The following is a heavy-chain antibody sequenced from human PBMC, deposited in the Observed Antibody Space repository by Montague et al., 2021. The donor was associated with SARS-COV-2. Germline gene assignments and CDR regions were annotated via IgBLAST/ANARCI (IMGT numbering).Heavy chain of an antibody. CDR1: GGSFSGYY. CDR3: ARASYYYGSGSYCTPCGMDV. CDR2: TNHSGST. V-gene: IGHV4-34*01. Sequence: SETLSLTCAVYGGSFSGYYWSWIRQPPGKGLEWIGETNHSGSTNYNPSLKSRVTISVDTSKNQFSLKLSSVTAADTAVYYCARASYYYGSGSYCTPCGMDVWGQGTTVTVSS. J-gene: IGHJ6*02. D-gene: IGHD3-10*01.